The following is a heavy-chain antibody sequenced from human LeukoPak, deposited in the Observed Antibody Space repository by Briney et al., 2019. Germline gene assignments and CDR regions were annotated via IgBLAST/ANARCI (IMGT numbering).Heavy chain of an antibody. V-gene: IGHV4-30-2*01. CDR2: IYHSGST. Sequence: SETLSLTCTVSGGSISSGGYYWSWIRQHPGKGLEWIGYIYHSGSTYYNPSLKSRVTISVDRSKNQFSLKLSSVTAADTAVYYCARVPHGYWYFDLWGRGTLVTVSS. J-gene: IGHJ2*01. CDR1: GGSISSGGYY. CDR3: ARVPHGYWYFDL.